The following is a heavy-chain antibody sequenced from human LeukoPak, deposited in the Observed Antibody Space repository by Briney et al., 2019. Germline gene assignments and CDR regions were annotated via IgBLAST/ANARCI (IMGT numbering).Heavy chain of an antibody. CDR1: GFTFSSYW. CDR3: ARDRESGYYPHAFDI. V-gene: IGHV3-74*01. Sequence: PGRSLRLSCAASGFTFSSYWMHWVRQAPGKGLVWVSRIKTDGSITSYADSVKDRFTISRDNAKNSLYLQMNSLRAEDTAVYYCARDRESGYYPHAFDIWGQGTMVTVSS. J-gene: IGHJ3*02. CDR2: IKTDGSIT. D-gene: IGHD3-22*01.